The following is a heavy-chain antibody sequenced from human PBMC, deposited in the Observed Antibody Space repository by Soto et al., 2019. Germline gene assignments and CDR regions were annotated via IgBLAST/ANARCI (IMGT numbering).Heavy chain of an antibody. CDR3: ARNVPVIVRGVTLYYYFDY. V-gene: IGHV4-59*01. CDR1: GGSISSYY. CDR2: IHNSGST. D-gene: IGHD3-10*01. Sequence: QVQLQESGPGLVKPSETLSLTCTVSGGSISSYYWSWIRQPPGKGLEWIGYIHNSGSTNYNPSLQGRLTISVDTSKNPFPLKLSSVTAADTAVYYCARNVPVIVRGVTLYYYFDYWGQGTLVTVSS. J-gene: IGHJ4*02.